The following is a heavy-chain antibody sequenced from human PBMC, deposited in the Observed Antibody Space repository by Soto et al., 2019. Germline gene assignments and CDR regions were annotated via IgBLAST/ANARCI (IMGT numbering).Heavy chain of an antibody. D-gene: IGHD6-19*01. CDR2: INPNSGGT. Sequence: QVQLVQSGAEVKKPGASVKVSCKASGYTFTGYYMHWVRQAPGQGLEWMGWINPNSGGTNYAQKFQGWVTMTRDTSISTAYMELSRLRSDDTAMYYSARSVAGRGVYYYYGMDVWGQGTTVTVSS. V-gene: IGHV1-2*04. J-gene: IGHJ6*02. CDR1: GYTFTGYY. CDR3: ARSVAGRGVYYYYGMDV.